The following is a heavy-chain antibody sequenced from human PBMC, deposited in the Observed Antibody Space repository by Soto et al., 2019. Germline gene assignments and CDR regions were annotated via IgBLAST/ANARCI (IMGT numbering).Heavy chain of an antibody. D-gene: IGHD1-26*01. V-gene: IGHV1-69*01. CDR2: AIPVYGST. CDR1: GGTFSNYA. CDR3: ASRGVANSLDAFDI. J-gene: IGHJ3*02. Sequence: QVQLVQSGAEVKKPGTSVKVSCEVSGGTFSNYAITWVRQAPGQGLEWLGGAIPVYGSTNYAQKFQGRVTITAGDSAITTFMGLSSLRSDDTAVYYCASRGVANSLDAFDIWGQGTLVTVS.